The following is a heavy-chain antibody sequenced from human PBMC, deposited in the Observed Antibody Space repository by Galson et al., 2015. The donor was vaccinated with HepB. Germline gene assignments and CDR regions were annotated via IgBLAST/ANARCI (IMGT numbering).Heavy chain of an antibody. CDR1: GFTFSDYY. V-gene: IGHV3-11*03. CDR3: ARYSGSYEGLYYFDY. CDR2: ISSSSSYT. D-gene: IGHD1-26*01. J-gene: IGHJ4*02. Sequence: SLRLSCAASGFTFSDYYMSWIRQAPGKGLEWVSYISSSSSYTNYADSVKGRFTISRDNAKNSLYLQMNSLRAEDTAVYYCARYSGSYEGLYYFDYWGQGTLVTVSS.